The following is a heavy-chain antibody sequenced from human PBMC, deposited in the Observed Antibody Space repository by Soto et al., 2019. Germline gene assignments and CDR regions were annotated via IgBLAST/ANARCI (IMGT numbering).Heavy chain of an antibody. CDR2: INHSGST. CDR3: ARDGYCSGGSCYSVPVFDY. CDR1: GGSFSGYY. J-gene: IGHJ4*02. Sequence: SETLSLTCAVYGGSFSGYYWSWIRQPPGKGLEWIGEINHSGSTNYNPSLKSRVTISVDTSKNQFSLKLSSVTAADTAVYYCARDGYCSGGSCYSVPVFDYWGQGTLVTVSS. D-gene: IGHD2-15*01. V-gene: IGHV4-34*01.